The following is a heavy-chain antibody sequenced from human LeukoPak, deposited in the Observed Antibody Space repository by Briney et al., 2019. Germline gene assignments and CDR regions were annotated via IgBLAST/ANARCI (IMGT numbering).Heavy chain of an antibody. CDR1: GSTFSSYA. Sequence: PGGSLRLSCAASGSTFSSYAMSWVRQAPGKGLEWVSAISGSGGSTYYADSVKGRFTISRDNSKNTLYLQMNSLRAEDTAVYYCAKGDYDFWSGYLVYWGQGTLVTVSS. J-gene: IGHJ4*02. CDR3: AKGDYDFWSGYLVY. CDR2: ISGSGGST. D-gene: IGHD3-3*01. V-gene: IGHV3-23*01.